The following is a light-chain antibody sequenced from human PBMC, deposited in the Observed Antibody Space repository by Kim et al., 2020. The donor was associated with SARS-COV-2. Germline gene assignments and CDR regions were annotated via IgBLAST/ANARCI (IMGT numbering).Light chain of an antibody. CDR1: SSDVGEYDD. V-gene: IGLV2-14*03. J-gene: IGLJ1*01. Sequence: GQSIPVSCTGTSSDVGEYDDVSWYQHHPGKVPKLMIYDVNKRPSGVSTRFSGSTSGNTASLTISGLQAEDEADYYCSSFTSSSTFVFGTGTKVTVL. CDR3: SSFTSSSTFV. CDR2: DVN.